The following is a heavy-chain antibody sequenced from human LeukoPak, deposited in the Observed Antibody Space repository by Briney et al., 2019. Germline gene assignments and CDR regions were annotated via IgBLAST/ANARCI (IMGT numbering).Heavy chain of an antibody. Sequence: GGSLRLSCAASGFTFSSYWVAWVRQAPGKGLEWVANIKHNGDELNYVDSVEDRFTISRDNAKNSLYLHMTSLRAEDTAVYYCARALRTCDSWAQGTLVTVSS. CDR3: ARALRTCDS. CDR2: IKHNGDEL. CDR1: GFTFSSYW. V-gene: IGHV3-7*04. J-gene: IGHJ4*02. D-gene: IGHD3-3*01.